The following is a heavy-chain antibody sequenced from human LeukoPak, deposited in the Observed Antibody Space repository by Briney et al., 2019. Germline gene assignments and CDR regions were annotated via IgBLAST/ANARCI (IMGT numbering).Heavy chain of an antibody. CDR1: GSSFTNYY. V-gene: IGHV1-46*01. D-gene: IGHD3-10*01. Sequence: ASVKVSCKASGSSFTNYYMHWVRQAPGQGLEWMGLIHPNDGDTKYAQEFQDRVTMTRDTSTSTVYMELSSLRSEDTAVYYCATYTQSGAQGVSDYWGQGTLVTVSS. CDR2: IHPNDGDT. J-gene: IGHJ4*02. CDR3: ATYTQSGAQGVSDY.